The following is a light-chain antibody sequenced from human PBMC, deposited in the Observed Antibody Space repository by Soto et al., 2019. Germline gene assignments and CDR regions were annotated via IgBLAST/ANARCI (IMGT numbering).Light chain of an antibody. J-gene: IGKJ2*01. CDR3: QQYGKSPPFT. CDR2: GAS. V-gene: IGKV3-20*01. CDR1: QSVSSTY. Sequence: IVLTQSPGTLSLSPGERATLSCRASQSVSSTYIAWYQQNPGQAPRLLIYGASSRSTGIPDRFSGSGSVTDFTLTISRQEPEDFAVYFCQQYGKSPPFTFGQGTKVEIK.